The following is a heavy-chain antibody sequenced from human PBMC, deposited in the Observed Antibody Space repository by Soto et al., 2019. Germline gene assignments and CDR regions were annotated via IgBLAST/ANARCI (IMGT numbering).Heavy chain of an antibody. Sequence: MRLSCAASGFTFSDYWMSWVRQAPGKWLEWVANIKQDGSEKYYVDSVKGRFTISRDNAKKSLYLQMNRLRAEDTAVYYCAREMVQIESWGKGTMVTVSS. CDR1: GFTFSDYW. J-gene: IGHJ4*02. CDR2: IKQDGSEK. CDR3: AREMVQIES. V-gene: IGHV3-7*01. D-gene: IGHD1-1*01.